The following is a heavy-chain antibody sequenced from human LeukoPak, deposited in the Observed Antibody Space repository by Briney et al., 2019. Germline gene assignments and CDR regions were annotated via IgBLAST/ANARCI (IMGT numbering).Heavy chain of an antibody. J-gene: IGHJ4*02. D-gene: IGHD3-10*01. CDR1: GGSISNYY. Sequence: PSETLSLTCTVSGGSISNYYGSWIRQPAGKGLEWIGRIYTSGSTNYNPSLKSRVAISVDKSKNQFSLKLSSVTAADTAVYYCASSGLMRESFDYWGQGTLVTVSS. V-gene: IGHV4-4*07. CDR2: IYTSGST. CDR3: ASSGLMRESFDY.